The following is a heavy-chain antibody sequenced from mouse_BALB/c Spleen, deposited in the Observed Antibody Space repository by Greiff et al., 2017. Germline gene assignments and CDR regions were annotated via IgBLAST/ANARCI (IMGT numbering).Heavy chain of an antibody. V-gene: IGHV5-4*02. D-gene: IGHD3-1*01. CDR1: GFTFSDYY. CDR3: ARDPGYYAMDY. Sequence: EVQGVESGGGLVKPGGSLKLSCAASGFTFSDYYMYWVRQTPEKRLEWVATISDGGSYTYYPDSVKGRFTISRDNAKNNLYLQMSSLKSEDTAMYYCARDPGYYAMDYWGQGTSVTVSS. J-gene: IGHJ4*01. CDR2: ISDGGSYT.